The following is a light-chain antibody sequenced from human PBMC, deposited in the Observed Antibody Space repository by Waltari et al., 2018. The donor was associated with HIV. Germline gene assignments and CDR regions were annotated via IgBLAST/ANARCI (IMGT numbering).Light chain of an antibody. CDR2: DAS. CDR3: QQYHNWPPWT. V-gene: IGKV3-15*01. J-gene: IGKJ1*01. CDR1: QSVSTN. Sequence: EIVMTQSPATLSVSPGRRATLSCRASQSVSTNLAWYQQKPGQAPSLLISDASSRATGVPARVSGSASGTEFTLTISNLQSEDFAVYYCQQYHNWPPWTFGQGTKVEIK.